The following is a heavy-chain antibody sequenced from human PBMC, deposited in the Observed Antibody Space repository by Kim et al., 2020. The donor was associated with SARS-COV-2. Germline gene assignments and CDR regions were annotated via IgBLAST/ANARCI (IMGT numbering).Heavy chain of an antibody. CDR2: IYYSGST. CDR1: GGSISSGGYY. D-gene: IGHD3-10*01. V-gene: IGHV4-31*03. J-gene: IGHJ6*02. CDR3: ARDRTYGSGGEDGMDV. Sequence: SETLSLTCTVSGGSISSGGYYWSWIRQHPGKGLEWIGYIYYSGSTYYNPSLKSRVTISVDTSKNQFSLKLSSVTAADTAVYYCARDRTYGSGGEDGMDVWGQGTTVTVYS.